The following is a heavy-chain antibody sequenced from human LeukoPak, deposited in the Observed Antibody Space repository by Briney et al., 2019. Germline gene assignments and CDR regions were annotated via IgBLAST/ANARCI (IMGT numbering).Heavy chain of an antibody. CDR1: GGSINNYY. Sequence: SETLSLTCTVSGGSINNYYWSWVRQPPGKGLEWIGYIYYSGSTTYNPPLKSRVTISVDTSKNQFSLMLSSVTAADTAVYYCARRTVVLDYWGQGALVTVSS. J-gene: IGHJ4*02. D-gene: IGHD4-23*01. CDR3: ARRTVVLDY. V-gene: IGHV4-59*08. CDR2: IYYSGST.